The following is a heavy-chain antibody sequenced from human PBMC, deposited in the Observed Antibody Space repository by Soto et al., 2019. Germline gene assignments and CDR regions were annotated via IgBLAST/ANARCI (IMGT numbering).Heavy chain of an antibody. CDR3: ARGGYCRGDNCYSGVYGDYVVY. D-gene: IGHD2-15*01. J-gene: IGHJ4*02. CDR2: IKQDGIEK. V-gene: IGHV3-7*04. CDR1: GFTFSSYW. Sequence: EVQLVESGGGLVQPGGSLRLSCAASGFTFSSYWMNWVRQAPGKGLEWVANIKQDGIEKYYVDSVKGRFTISRDNAQDSLYLQMSSLGAEDTAVYYCARGGYCRGDNCYSGVYGDYVVYWGQGTLVAVSS.